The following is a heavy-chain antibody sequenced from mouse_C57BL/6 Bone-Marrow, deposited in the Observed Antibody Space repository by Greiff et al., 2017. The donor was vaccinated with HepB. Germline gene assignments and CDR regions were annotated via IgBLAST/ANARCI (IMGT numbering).Heavy chain of an antibody. J-gene: IGHJ1*03. V-gene: IGHV5-2*01. CDR3: ARQGVRGYFDV. Sequence: EVKLMESGGGLVQPGESLKLSCESNEYEFPSHDMSWVRKTPEKRLELVAAINSDGGSTYYPDTMERRFIISRDNTKKTLYLQMSRLRSEDTALYYCARQGVRGYFDVWGTGTTVTVSS. D-gene: IGHD2-14*01. CDR1: EYEFPSHD. CDR2: INSDGGST.